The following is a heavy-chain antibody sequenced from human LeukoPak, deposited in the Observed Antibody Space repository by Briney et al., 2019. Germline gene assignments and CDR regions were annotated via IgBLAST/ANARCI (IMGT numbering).Heavy chain of an antibody. J-gene: IGHJ4*02. CDR1: GYPFTGYY. CDR2: ITPNNGGT. Sequence: ASVRVSCKASGYPFTGYYMHWLRQAPGQGPEWMGWITPNNGGTNYAQKFQDRVTMTRDTSISTAYMELSSLRSDDTAVYYCATKAGYCGASSCFALDYWGQGTLVTVSS. V-gene: IGHV1-2*02. D-gene: IGHD2-2*01. CDR3: ATKAGYCGASSCFALDY.